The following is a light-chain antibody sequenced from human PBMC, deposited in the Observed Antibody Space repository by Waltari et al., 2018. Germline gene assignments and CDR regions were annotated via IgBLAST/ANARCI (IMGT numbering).Light chain of an antibody. CDR3: QHRSSWPLT. V-gene: IGKV3-11*01. J-gene: IGKJ4*01. Sequence: EVVLTQSPATLSLSPGERATLSCRASQSVSRSLAWYQQKPGQAPRLLIYDASDRATGIPARFSGSGSGTDFTLTISSLESEDFAVYYCQHRSSWPLTFGGGTKVEIK. CDR2: DAS. CDR1: QSVSRS.